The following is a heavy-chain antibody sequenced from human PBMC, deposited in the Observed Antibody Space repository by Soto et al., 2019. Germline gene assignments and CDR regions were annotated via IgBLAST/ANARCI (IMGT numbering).Heavy chain of an antibody. V-gene: IGHV3-53*04. CDR3: AREYSSSWYHYYGMDV. CDR2: IYSGGST. J-gene: IGHJ6*02. Sequence: GGSLRLSCAASGFTVSSNYMSWVRQAPWKGLEWVSVIYSGGSTYYADSVKGRFTISRHNSKNTLYLQMNSLRAEDTAVYYCAREYSSSWYHYYGMDVWGQGTTVTVSS. D-gene: IGHD6-13*01. CDR1: GFTVSSNY.